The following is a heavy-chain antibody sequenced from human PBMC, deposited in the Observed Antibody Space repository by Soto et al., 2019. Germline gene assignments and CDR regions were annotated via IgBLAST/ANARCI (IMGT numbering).Heavy chain of an antibody. CDR1: GFSLKSSGVG. CDR2: VYWSDEK. CDR3: AHKEYYFATGTYYIVRWFDP. V-gene: IGHV2-5*01. Sequence: SGPTLVNPTQTLTLTCTFSGFSLKSSGVGVAWIRQPPGKALEWLALVYWSDEKRYSPSLKNRLTITKDTSKNEVVLTMTNMDPLDTATYYCAHKEYYFATGTYYIVRWFDPWGHGILFTVP. J-gene: IGHJ5*02. D-gene: IGHD3-10*01.